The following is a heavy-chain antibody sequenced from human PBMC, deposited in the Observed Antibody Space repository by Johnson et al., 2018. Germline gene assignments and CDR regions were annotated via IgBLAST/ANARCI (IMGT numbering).Heavy chain of an antibody. J-gene: IGHJ3*02. CDR1: GFTFSSYW. CDR3: ASPPRYSSGWYRGVDAFDI. V-gene: IGHV3-74*01. D-gene: IGHD6-19*01. CDR2: INSDGSST. Sequence: VQLQESGGGLVQPGGSLRLSCAASGFTFSSYWMHWVRQAPGKGLVWVSRINSDGSSTSYADSVQGRFTISRDNAKDTLYLQMNSLRAEDTAGYYCASPPRYSSGWYRGVDAFDIWGQGTMVTVSS.